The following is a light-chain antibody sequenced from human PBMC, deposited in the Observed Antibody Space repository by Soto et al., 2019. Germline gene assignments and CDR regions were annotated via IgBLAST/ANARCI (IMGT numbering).Light chain of an antibody. CDR3: QQYNIWPLWT. CDR1: ESVTSS. Sequence: EVVMTQSPATLSLSPGDRATLSCRASESVTSSLAWYQQKPGQPPRLLIYAASTRATDVPARFSGGGSGTEFTLTISSLQSEDFAVYFCQQYNIWPLWTFGQGTKVDIK. J-gene: IGKJ1*01. V-gene: IGKV3-15*01. CDR2: AAS.